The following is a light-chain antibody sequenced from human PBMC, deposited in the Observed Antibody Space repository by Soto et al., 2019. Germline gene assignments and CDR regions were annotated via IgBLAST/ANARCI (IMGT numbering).Light chain of an antibody. CDR2: DVS. CDR3: SSYTSSSTHV. CDR1: SSDVGAYNF. J-gene: IGLJ1*01. Sequence: QSALTQPASVSGSRGQSITISCTGTSSDVGAYNFVSWYQQHPGKLPKLMIFDVSRRPSGVSDRFSGSKSGNTASLTISGLHSEDEGDYYCSSYTSSSTHVFGSGTKLTVL. V-gene: IGLV2-14*03.